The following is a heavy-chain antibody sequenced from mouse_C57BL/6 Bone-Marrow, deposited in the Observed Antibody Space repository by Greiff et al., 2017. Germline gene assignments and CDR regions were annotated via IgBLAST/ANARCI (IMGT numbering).Heavy chain of an antibody. Sequence: EVKLMESGGGLVKPGGSLKLSCAASGFTFSSYAMSWVRQTPEKRLEWVATISDGGSYTYYPDNVKGRFTISRDNAKNNLYLQMSHLKSEDTAMYYCARGAGYGSSYFDYWGQGTTLTVSS. CDR3: ARGAGYGSSYFDY. CDR1: GFTFSSYA. CDR2: ISDGGSYT. V-gene: IGHV5-4*03. J-gene: IGHJ2*01. D-gene: IGHD1-1*01.